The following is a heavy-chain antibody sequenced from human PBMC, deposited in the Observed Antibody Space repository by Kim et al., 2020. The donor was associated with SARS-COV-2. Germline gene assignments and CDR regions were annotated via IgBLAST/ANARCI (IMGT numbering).Heavy chain of an antibody. Sequence: NPSLKSRVTISVDTSKNQFSLKLSSVTAADTAVYDGSGYYDLSNYYYGMDVWGQGTTVTVSS. J-gene: IGHJ6*02. D-gene: IGHD3-22*01. CDR3: SGYYDLSNYYYGMDV. V-gene: IGHV4-39*01.